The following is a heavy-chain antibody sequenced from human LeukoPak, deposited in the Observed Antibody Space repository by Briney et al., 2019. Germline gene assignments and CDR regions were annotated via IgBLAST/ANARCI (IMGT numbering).Heavy chain of an antibody. V-gene: IGHV3-48*03. CDR2: ISSSGSTI. CDR1: GFTFSSYE. D-gene: IGHD3-10*01. J-gene: IGHJ4*02. Sequence: PGGSLRLSCAASGFTFSSYEMNWVRQAPGKGLEWVSYISSSGSTIYYADSVKGRFTISRDNAKNSLYLQTNSLRAEDTAVYYCARDQSDYYGSGSYSEGSYWGQGTLVTVSS. CDR3: ARDQSDYYGSGSYSEGSY.